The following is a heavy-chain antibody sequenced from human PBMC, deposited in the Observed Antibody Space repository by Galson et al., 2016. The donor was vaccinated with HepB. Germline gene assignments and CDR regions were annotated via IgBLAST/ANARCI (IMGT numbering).Heavy chain of an antibody. CDR2: IIAVFGST. V-gene: IGHV1-69*13. J-gene: IGHJ4*02. Sequence: SVKVSCKASGGIFRSYAINWVRQAPGQGLQWMGGIIAVFGSTNYAQNFQGTLTITADESTTTAYMELSSLRSKATTVYYCAKTRGYTHGQNPIDYLGPGTLVTVSS. D-gene: IGHD5-12*01. CDR1: GGIFRSYA. CDR3: AKTRGYTHGQNPIDY.